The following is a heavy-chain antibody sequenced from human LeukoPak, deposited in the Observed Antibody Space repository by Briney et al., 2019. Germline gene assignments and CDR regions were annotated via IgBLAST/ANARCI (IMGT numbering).Heavy chain of an antibody. J-gene: IGHJ4*02. CDR1: GGSISSGGYY. Sequence: SETLSLTCTVSGGSISSGGYYWSWIRQHPGKGLEWIGYIYYSGSTNYNPSLKSRVTISVDTSKNQFSLKLSSVTAADTAVYYCARGYLPYDILTGYYRRPYPYTTFDYWGQGTLVTVSS. CDR2: IYYSGST. D-gene: IGHD3-9*01. V-gene: IGHV4-31*03. CDR3: ARGYLPYDILTGYYRRPYPYTTFDY.